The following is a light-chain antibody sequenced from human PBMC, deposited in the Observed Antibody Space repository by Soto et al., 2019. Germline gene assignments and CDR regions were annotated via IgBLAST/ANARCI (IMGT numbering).Light chain of an antibody. J-gene: IGKJ5*01. V-gene: IGKV1-39*01. CDR1: QTISNY. Sequence: DIQMTQSPSSLSAFVGDRVTITCRASQTISNYLNWYQQRPGKAPKLLIYLASSLQSGVPSRFGGSGSGTDFTLTISSLQPEDCATYYCQQSYGPPITFGQGTRLEIK. CDR2: LAS. CDR3: QQSYGPPIT.